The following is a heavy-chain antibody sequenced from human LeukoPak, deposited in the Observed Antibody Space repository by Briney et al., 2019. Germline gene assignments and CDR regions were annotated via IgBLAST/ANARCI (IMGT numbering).Heavy chain of an antibody. CDR1: GGSISSSSYY. J-gene: IGHJ4*02. Sequence: SETLSLTCTVPGGSISSSSYYWGWIRQPPGKGLEWIGSIYYSGSTYYNPSLKSRVTISVDTSKNQFSLKLSSVTAADTAVYYCARHGLYDFWSGYYFDYWGQGTLVTVSS. CDR2: IYYSGST. D-gene: IGHD3-3*01. CDR3: ARHGLYDFWSGYYFDY. V-gene: IGHV4-39*01.